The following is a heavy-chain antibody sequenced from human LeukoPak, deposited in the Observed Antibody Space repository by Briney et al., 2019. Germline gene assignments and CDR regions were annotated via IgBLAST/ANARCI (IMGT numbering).Heavy chain of an antibody. CDR1: GGSVSSGSYY. D-gene: IGHD3-10*01. Sequence: SETLSLTCTVSGGSVSSGSYYWSWIRQPPGKGLEWIGYIYYSGSTNYNPSLKSRVTISVDTSKNQFSLKLSSVTAADTAVYYCARALVRGVIRYAFDIWGQGTMVTVPS. J-gene: IGHJ3*02. V-gene: IGHV4-61*01. CDR3: ARALVRGVIRYAFDI. CDR2: IYYSGST.